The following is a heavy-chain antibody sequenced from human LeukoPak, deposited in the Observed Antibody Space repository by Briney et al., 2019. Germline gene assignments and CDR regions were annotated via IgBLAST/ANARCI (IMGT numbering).Heavy chain of an antibody. V-gene: IGHV4-34*01. CDR1: GGSFSGYY. Sequence: SEALSLTCAVYGGSFSGYYWSWIRQPPGKGLEWIGEINHSGSTNYNPSLKSRVTISVDTSKNQFSLKLSSVTAADTAVYHCARSPLLYCSSTSCPFDYWGQGTLVTVSS. D-gene: IGHD2-2*01. CDR3: ARSPLLYCSSTSCPFDY. J-gene: IGHJ4*02. CDR2: INHSGST.